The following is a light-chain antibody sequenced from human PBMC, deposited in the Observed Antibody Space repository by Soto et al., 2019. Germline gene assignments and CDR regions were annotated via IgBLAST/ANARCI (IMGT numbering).Light chain of an antibody. CDR2: YDS. CDR3: QVWDSSSDHDV. V-gene: IGLV3-21*04. CDR1: NIESKS. J-gene: IGLJ1*01. Sequence: SSELTQPPSVSVAPGKTARITCGGNNIESKSVHWYQQKPGQAPVLVISYDSDRPSGIPERFAGSNSGNTATLTISRVEAGDEADYYCQVWDSSSDHDVFGTGTKLTVL.